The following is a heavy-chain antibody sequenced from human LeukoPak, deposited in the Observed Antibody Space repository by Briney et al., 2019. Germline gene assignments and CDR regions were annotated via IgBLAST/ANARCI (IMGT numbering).Heavy chain of an antibody. J-gene: IGHJ4*02. V-gene: IGHV4-39*07. CDR1: GGSISSSSYY. D-gene: IGHD2-15*01. Sequence: SETLSLTCTVSGGSISSSSYYWGWIRQPPGKGLEWIGSIYYSGSTYYNPSLKSRVTISVDTSKNQFSLKLSSVTAADTAVYYCARYNKDIPGESLDYWGQGTLVTVSS. CDR3: ARYNKDIPGESLDY. CDR2: IYYSGST.